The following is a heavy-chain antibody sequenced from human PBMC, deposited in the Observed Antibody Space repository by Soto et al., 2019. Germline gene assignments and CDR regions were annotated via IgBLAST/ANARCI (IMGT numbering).Heavy chain of an antibody. J-gene: IGHJ5*02. CDR2: INPDNGNT. CDR1: GCTFTRYT. V-gene: IGHV1-3*01. CDR3: ARGIATGQLDP. D-gene: IGHD2-15*01. Sequence: ASVKVSCKASGCTFTRYTMNWVRQAPGQRLEWMGWINPDNGNTKSSQKFQDRVIITRDTSASTAYMDLSSLRSEDTAVYYCARGIATGQLDPWGQGTLVTVSS.